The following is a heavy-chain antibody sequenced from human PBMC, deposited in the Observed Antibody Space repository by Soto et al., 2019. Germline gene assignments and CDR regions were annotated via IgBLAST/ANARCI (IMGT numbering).Heavy chain of an antibody. V-gene: IGHV3-23*01. D-gene: IGHD5-18*01. Sequence: GVSLRLSCAASGFTFSSYSMSWVRQAPGKGLEWVSAISGSGGSTYYADSVKGRFTISRDNSKNTLYLQMNSLRAEDTAVYYCAKGVDTAMVLNYYYYGMDVWGQGTTVTVSS. CDR3: AKGVDTAMVLNYYYYGMDV. CDR1: GFTFSSYS. CDR2: ISGSGGST. J-gene: IGHJ6*02.